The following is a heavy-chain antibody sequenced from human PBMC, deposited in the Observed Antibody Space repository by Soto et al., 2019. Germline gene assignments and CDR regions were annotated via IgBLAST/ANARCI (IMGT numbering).Heavy chain of an antibody. CDR3: AKDQGSSWYEINY. Sequence: GGSLRLSCAASGITFSNYNINWVRQVPGTGLAWVSYISASGSYIYYADSVKGRFTISRDNAKNSMYLQMNSLRAEDTAVYYCAKDQGSSWYEINYWGQGTLVTVSS. V-gene: IGHV3-21*01. D-gene: IGHD6-13*01. J-gene: IGHJ4*02. CDR2: ISASGSYI. CDR1: GITFSNYN.